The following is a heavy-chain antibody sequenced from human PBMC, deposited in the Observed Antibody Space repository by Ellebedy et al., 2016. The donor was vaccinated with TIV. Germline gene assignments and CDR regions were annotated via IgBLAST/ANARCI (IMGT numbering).Heavy chain of an antibody. Sequence: SETLSLXCTVSGGSISSYYWSWIRQPPGKGLEWIGYIYYSGSTNYNPSLKSRVTISVDTSKNQFSLKLSSVTAADTAVYYCARDGGRLDYWGQGTLVTVSS. CDR3: ARDGGRLDY. V-gene: IGHV4-59*01. J-gene: IGHJ4*02. CDR2: IYYSGST. D-gene: IGHD3-3*01. CDR1: GGSISSYY.